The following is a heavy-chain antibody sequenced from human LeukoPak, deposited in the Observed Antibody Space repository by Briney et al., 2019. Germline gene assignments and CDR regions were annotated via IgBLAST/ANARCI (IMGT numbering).Heavy chain of an antibody. CDR2: IYTSGST. CDR3: ARDGAPGVEMATINAFDI. CDR1: GVSISSYY. J-gene: IGHJ3*02. D-gene: IGHD5-24*01. V-gene: IGHV4-4*07. Sequence: PSETLSLTRTVSGVSISSYYWSWIRQPAGKGLEWLGRIYTSGSTNYNPSLKSRVTMSVDTSKNQFSLKLSSVTAADTAVYYCARDGAPGVEMATINAFDIWGQGTMVTVSS.